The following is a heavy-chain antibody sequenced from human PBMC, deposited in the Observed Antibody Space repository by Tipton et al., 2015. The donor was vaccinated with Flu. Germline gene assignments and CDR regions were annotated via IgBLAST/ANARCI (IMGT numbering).Heavy chain of an antibody. CDR1: GGSISSFY. CDR2: IYYSGRT. V-gene: IGHV4-59*05. CDR3: ARLSYYDVDLKNFYFED. D-gene: IGHD3-10*02. J-gene: IGHJ4*02. Sequence: GLVKPSETLSLTCTVSGGSISSFYWSWVRQPPGKGLEWIASIYYSGRTYYNPSLKSRVTISVDTSKNQFSLKLNSVTAADTAVYYCARLSYYDVDLKNFYFEDWGQGTLVTVSS.